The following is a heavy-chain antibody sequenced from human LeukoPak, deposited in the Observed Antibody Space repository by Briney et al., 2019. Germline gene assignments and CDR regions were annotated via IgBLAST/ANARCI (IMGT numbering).Heavy chain of an antibody. CDR1: GFTFSSYG. CDR3: AKDPQAAAVAGPDY. J-gene: IGHJ4*02. CDR2: ISYDGSNK. D-gene: IGHD6-19*01. V-gene: IGHV3-30*18. Sequence: PGGSLRLSCAASGFTFSSYGMHWVRQAPGKGLEWVAVISYDGSNKYYADSVKGRFNISRDNSKNTLYLQMNSLRAEDTAVYYSAKDPQAAAVAGPDYWGQGTLVTVSS.